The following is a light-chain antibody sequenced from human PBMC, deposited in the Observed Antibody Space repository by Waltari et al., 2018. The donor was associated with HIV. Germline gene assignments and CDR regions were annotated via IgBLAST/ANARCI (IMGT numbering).Light chain of an antibody. J-gene: IGLJ3*02. V-gene: IGLV2-8*01. CDR1: SSDVGGSNY. Sequence: QSALTQPPSASGSPGQSVTISCTGTSSDVGGSNYVSWYQQHPGKVPKLIIYEVSNRPSGVPDRFFGSKSGNTASLTVSGLQAEDEADYYCSSYADNNRVVFGGGTKMTVL. CDR3: SSYADNNRVV. CDR2: EVS.